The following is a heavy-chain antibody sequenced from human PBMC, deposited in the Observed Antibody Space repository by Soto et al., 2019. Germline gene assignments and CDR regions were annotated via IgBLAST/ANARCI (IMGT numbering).Heavy chain of an antibody. CDR3: AATIMAAVGTGHYYGMDV. CDR1: GFTFSGSA. D-gene: IGHD6-13*01. CDR2: IVVGSGDT. Sequence: SVKVSCKASGFTFSGSAVQWVRQARGQRLEWIGWIVVGSGDTNSAQKFQERVTITRDTSTSTAYLQIRSLRSEDTAVFYCAATIMAAVGTGHYYGMDVWGQGTTVTVSS. V-gene: IGHV1-58*01. J-gene: IGHJ6*02.